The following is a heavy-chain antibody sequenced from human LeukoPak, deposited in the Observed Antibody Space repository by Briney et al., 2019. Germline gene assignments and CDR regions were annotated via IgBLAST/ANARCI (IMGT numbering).Heavy chain of an antibody. CDR3: ARELRVRWFGESLDY. D-gene: IGHD3-10*01. Sequence: ASVKVSCKASGGTFSSYAISWVRQAPGQGLEWMGRIIPIFGIANYAQKFQGRVTITADKSTSTAYMELSSLRSEDTAVYYCARELRVRWFGESLDYWGQGTLVTVSS. J-gene: IGHJ4*02. CDR1: GGTFSSYA. V-gene: IGHV1-69*04. CDR2: IIPIFGIA.